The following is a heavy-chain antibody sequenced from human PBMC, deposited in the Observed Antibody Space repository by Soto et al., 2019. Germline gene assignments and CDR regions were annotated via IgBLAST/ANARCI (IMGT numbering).Heavy chain of an antibody. CDR3: AVTGDGDCDY. CDR2: VYHSGTT. V-gene: IGHV4-4*02. J-gene: IGHJ4*02. D-gene: IGHD4-4*01. Sequence: SETLSLTCAVSGASIGTNNWCSWVRQPPGKGLERIGEVYHSGTTNCNPSLKSRVTISIDNSKNQFSMRLTSMTAAVTAVYYCAVTGDGDCDYWSQGCLVAVSS. CDR1: GASIGTNNW.